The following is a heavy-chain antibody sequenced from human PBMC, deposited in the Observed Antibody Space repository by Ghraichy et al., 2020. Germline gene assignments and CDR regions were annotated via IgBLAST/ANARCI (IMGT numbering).Heavy chain of an antibody. CDR2: ISGSGGNT. Sequence: GESLNISRAASGFMFGSNAMSWVRQAPGKGLEWVSTISGSGGNTHYAESVKGRFTISRDNSKNTVDLHMNSLRADDTAVYYCTRDPGYCSTSTCYAEGGWFDPWGQGALVTVSS. V-gene: IGHV3-23*01. D-gene: IGHD2-2*01. J-gene: IGHJ5*02. CDR3: TRDPGYCSTSTCYAEGGWFDP. CDR1: GFMFGSNA.